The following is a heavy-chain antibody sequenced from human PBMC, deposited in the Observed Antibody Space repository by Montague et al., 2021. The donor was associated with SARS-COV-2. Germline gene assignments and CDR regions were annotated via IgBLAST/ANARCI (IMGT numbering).Heavy chain of an antibody. CDR3: ARVKSMITFGGVIVLFDY. J-gene: IGHJ4*02. D-gene: IGHD3-16*02. V-gene: IGHV4-31*03. Sequence: TLSLTCTVSGGSISSGGYYWSWIRQHPGKGLEWIGYIYYSGSTYYNPSLKSRVTISVDTSKNQFSLKLCSVTAADTAVYYCARVKSMITFGGVIVLFDYWGQGTLVTVSS. CDR1: GGSISSGGYY. CDR2: IYYSGST.